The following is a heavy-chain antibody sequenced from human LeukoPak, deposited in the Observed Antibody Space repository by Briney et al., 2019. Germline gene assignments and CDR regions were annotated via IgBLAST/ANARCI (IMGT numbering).Heavy chain of an antibody. CDR2: INPNSGGT. CDR3: ARDLITGTTGYYYYMDV. Sequence: GASVKVSCKASGYTFTGYYMHWVRQAPGQGLEWMGWINPNSGGTNYAQKLQGRVTMTTDTSTSTAYMELRSLRSDDTAVYYCARDLITGTTGYYYYMDVWGKGTTVTVSS. D-gene: IGHD1-14*01. J-gene: IGHJ6*03. CDR1: GYTFTGYY. V-gene: IGHV1-2*02.